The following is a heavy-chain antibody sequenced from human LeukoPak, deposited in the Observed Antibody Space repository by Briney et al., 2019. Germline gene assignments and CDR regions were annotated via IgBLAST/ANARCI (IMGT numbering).Heavy chain of an antibody. D-gene: IGHD3-9*01. CDR3: ARDRPSRHYDILTGYPKATYYFDY. Sequence: ASVKVSSKPSGYTFTVYYMHWVRQAPGQGLGWMAWINPNSGGTNYAQKFQGWVTMTRDTSMSTAYMELSRLRSDDTAVYYCARDRPSRHYDILTGYPKATYYFDYWGQGTLVTVSS. CDR2: INPNSGGT. J-gene: IGHJ4*02. V-gene: IGHV1-2*04. CDR1: GYTFTVYY.